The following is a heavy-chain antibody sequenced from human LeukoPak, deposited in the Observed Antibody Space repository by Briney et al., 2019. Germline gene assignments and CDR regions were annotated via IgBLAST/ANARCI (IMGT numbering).Heavy chain of an antibody. CDR2: ISYDGSNK. Sequence: PGGSLRLSCAASGFTFSSYAMHWVRQAPGKGLEWVAVISYDGSNKYYADSVKGRFTISRDNSKNTLYLQMNSLRAEDTAVYYCATCSSTSCYHSDAFDIWGQGTMVTVSS. D-gene: IGHD2-2*01. J-gene: IGHJ3*02. V-gene: IGHV3-30-3*01. CDR3: ATCSSTSCYHSDAFDI. CDR1: GFTFSSYA.